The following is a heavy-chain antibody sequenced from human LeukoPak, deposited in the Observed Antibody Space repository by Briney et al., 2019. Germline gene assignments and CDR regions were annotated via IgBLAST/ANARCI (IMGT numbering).Heavy chain of an antibody. J-gene: IGHJ4*02. V-gene: IGHV3-33*01. CDR1: GFTFSSYG. CDR3: ASYGSGSYANGGGVDY. D-gene: IGHD3-10*01. Sequence: PGRSLRLSCAASGFTFSSYGMHWVRQAPGKGLEWVAVIWYDGSNKYYADSVKGRFTISRDNSKNTLYLQMNSLRAEDTAVYYCASYGSGSYANGGGVDYWGQGTLVTVSS. CDR2: IWYDGSNK.